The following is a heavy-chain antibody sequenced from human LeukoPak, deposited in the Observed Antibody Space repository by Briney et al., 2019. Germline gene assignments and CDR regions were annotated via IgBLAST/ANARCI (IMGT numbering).Heavy chain of an antibody. D-gene: IGHD7-27*01. J-gene: IGHJ6*03. CDR2: INPSGGST. Sequence: GASVKVSCKASGYTFTSYYIHWVRQAPGQGLEWMGIINPSGGSTSYAQKFQGRVTMTRDTSTSTVYMELSSLRSDDTAVYYCARDLPSLGYYYYYMDVWGKGTTVTVSS. V-gene: IGHV1-46*01. CDR3: ARDLPSLGYYYYYMDV. CDR1: GYTFTSYY.